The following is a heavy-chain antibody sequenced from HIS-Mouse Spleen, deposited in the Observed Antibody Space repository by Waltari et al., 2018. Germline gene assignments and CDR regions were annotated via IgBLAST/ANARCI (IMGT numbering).Heavy chain of an antibody. CDR2: ISYDGSNQ. CDR3: ARDWYYYDSSGYAFDI. CDR1: GFTFSSYA. D-gene: IGHD3-22*01. Sequence: QVQLVESGGGVVQPGRSLRLPCAASGFTFSSYAMHWVRQAPGKGLEWVAVISYDGSNQYYADSVKGRFTISRDNSKNTLYLQMNSLRAEDTAVYYCARDWYYYDSSGYAFDIWGQGTMVTVSS. J-gene: IGHJ3*02. V-gene: IGHV3-30-3*01.